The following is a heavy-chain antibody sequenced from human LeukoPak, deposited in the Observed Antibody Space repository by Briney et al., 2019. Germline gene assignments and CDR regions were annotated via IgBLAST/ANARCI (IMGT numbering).Heavy chain of an antibody. V-gene: IGHV1-2*02. CDR1: GYTFTGYY. D-gene: IGHD6-13*01. Sequence: GASVKVSCKASGYTFTGYYMHWVRQAPGQGLEWMGWINPNSGGTNYAQRFQGRVTMTRDTSISTAYMELSSLRSDDTAVYYCAKDRGSSSSWYDIFDYWGQGTLVTVSS. J-gene: IGHJ4*02. CDR3: AKDRGSSSSWYDIFDY. CDR2: INPNSGGT.